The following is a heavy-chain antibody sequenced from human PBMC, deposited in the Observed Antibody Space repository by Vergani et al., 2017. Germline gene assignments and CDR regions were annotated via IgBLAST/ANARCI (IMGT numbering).Heavy chain of an antibody. D-gene: IGHD3-9*01. J-gene: IGHJ6*02. CDR3: ARVMYRDEASTGYRLEGMDI. V-gene: IGHV4-38-2*01. CDR2: IYRTGRT. Sequence: QVQLQESGPGLVKPSETLSLTCAVSGFSIDNGYYWDWIRQPPGKGLEWIGSIYRTGRTHFNPSLKSRVTISVDTSNNHFSLRLNYLTAADTAVYFCARVMYRDEASTGYRLEGMDIWGQGTTVTISS. CDR1: GFSIDNGYY.